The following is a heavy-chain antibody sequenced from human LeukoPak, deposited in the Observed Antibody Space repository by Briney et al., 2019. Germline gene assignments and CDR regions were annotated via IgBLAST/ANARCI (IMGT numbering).Heavy chain of an antibody. J-gene: IGHJ5*02. Sequence: PGGSLRLSCAASGFTFSSYSMNWVRQAPGKGLEWVSSISSSGNYIYYADSVQGRFTISRDNAKNSLSLQMSSLRVEDTAVYYCVRDRTLGVRDGFILAWGQGTLVTVSS. V-gene: IGHV3-21*01. CDR3: VRDRTLGVRDGFILA. D-gene: IGHD5-24*01. CDR2: ISSSGNYI. CDR1: GFTFSSYS.